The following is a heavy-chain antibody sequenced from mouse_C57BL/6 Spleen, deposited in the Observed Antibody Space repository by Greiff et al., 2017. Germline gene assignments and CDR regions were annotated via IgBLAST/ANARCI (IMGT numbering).Heavy chain of an antibody. J-gene: IGHJ2*01. Sequence: EVKLQQSGPGLVKPSQSLSLTCSVTGYSITSGYYWNWIRQFPGNKLEWLAYISNDGSNNYNPSLKNRETIIRDTSENQFNLQWNAVTTEDTATYDCEREDNYPRYYCDYWGQGTTLTVSS. V-gene: IGHV3-6*01. CDR2: ISNDGSN. D-gene: IGHD1-3*01. CDR3: EREDNYPRYYCDY. CDR1: GYSITSGYY.